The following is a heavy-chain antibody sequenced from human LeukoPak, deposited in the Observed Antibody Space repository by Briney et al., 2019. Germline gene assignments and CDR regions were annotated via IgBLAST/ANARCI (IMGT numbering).Heavy chain of an antibody. D-gene: IGHD6-13*01. V-gene: IGHV1-3*01. Sequence: ASVKVSCRASGYTFTSYAMHWVRQAPGQRLEWMGWINAGNGNTKYSQKFQGRVTITRDTSASTAYMELSSLRSEDTAVYYCARALGSSWYHPPYYYYMDVWGKGTTVTVSS. CDR2: INAGNGNT. J-gene: IGHJ6*03. CDR1: GYTFTSYA. CDR3: ARALGSSWYHPPYYYYMDV.